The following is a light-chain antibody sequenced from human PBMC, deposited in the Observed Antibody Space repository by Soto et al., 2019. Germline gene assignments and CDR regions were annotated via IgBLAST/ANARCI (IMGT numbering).Light chain of an antibody. Sequence: QSALTQPPSASGSPGQSVTISCTGTSSDVGGYNYVSWYQQHPGKAPKLMIYEVSKRPSGVPDRFSGSKSGNTASLTASGLQAEDEADYYCSSYAGSNNLYVFGTGTKLTVL. CDR1: SSDVGGYNY. J-gene: IGLJ1*01. CDR2: EVS. CDR3: SSYAGSNNLYV. V-gene: IGLV2-8*01.